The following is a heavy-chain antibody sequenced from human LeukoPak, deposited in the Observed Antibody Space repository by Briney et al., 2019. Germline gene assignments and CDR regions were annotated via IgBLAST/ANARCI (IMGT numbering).Heavy chain of an antibody. CDR2: ISWNSGSI. CDR1: GFTFEDYA. V-gene: IGHV3-9*01. Sequence: GGSLRLSCAVSGFTFEDYAMHWVRQAPGKGLDWVAAISWNSGSINYADSVKGRFTISRDNAKNSLYLQMNSLRAEDTAVYYCAKAGPGITGTRNAFDIWGQGTMVTVSS. J-gene: IGHJ3*02. D-gene: IGHD1-7*01. CDR3: AKAGPGITGTRNAFDI.